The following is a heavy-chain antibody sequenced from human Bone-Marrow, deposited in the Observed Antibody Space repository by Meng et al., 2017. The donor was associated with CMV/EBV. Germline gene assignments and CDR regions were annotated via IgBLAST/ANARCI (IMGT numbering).Heavy chain of an antibody. CDR1: GGTFSSYA. CDR2: IIPIFGTA. D-gene: IGHD2-2*01. CDR3: AASGRGDIVVVPAATQYYYYYGMDV. V-gene: IGHV1-69*05. J-gene: IGHJ6*02. Sequence: SVKVSCKASGGTFSSYAISWVRQAPGQGLEWRGGIIPIFGTANYAQKFQGRVTITTDESTSTAYMELSSLRSEDTAVYYCAASGRGDIVVVPAATQYYYYYGMDVWGQGTTVTVSS.